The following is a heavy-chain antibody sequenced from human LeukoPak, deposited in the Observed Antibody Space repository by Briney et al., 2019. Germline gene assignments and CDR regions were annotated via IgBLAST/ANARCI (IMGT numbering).Heavy chain of an antibody. CDR2: IYHSGST. J-gene: IGHJ4*02. CDR3: AANYYDSSGYQYYFDY. D-gene: IGHD3-22*01. V-gene: IGHV4-38-2*02. Sequence: SETLSLTCTVSGYSISSGYYWGWIRQPPGKGLEWIGSIYHSGSTYYNPSLKSRVTISVDTSKNQFSLKLSSVTAADTAVYYCAANYYDSSGYQYYFDYWGQGTLVTVSS. CDR1: GYSISSGYY.